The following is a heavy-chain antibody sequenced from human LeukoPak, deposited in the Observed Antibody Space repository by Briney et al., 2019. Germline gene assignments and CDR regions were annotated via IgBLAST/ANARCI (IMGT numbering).Heavy chain of an antibody. D-gene: IGHD3-10*01. V-gene: IGHV3-9*01. CDR1: GFTFSTSA. Sequence: GGSLRLSCAASGFTFSTSAMSWVRQAPGKGLEWVSGISWNSGSIGYADSVKGRFTISRDNAKNSLYLQMNSLRAEDTALYYCAKDIGELGLISAFDIWGQGTMVTVSS. J-gene: IGHJ3*02. CDR2: ISWNSGSI. CDR3: AKDIGELGLISAFDI.